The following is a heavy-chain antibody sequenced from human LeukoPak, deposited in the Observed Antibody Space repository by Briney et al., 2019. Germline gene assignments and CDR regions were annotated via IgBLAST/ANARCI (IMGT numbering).Heavy chain of an antibody. V-gene: IGHV1-18*01. Sequence: ASVKVSCKASGYTFTSYGISWVRQAPGQGLEWMGWISAYNGNTNYAQKLQGRVTMTTDTSTSTAYLQWSSLKASDTAMYYCARHGRKQQLAEYPYYMDVWGQGTLVTVSS. CDR2: ISAYNGNT. CDR1: GYTFTSYG. CDR3: ARHGRKQQLAEYPYYMDV. J-gene: IGHJ4*02. D-gene: IGHD6-13*01.